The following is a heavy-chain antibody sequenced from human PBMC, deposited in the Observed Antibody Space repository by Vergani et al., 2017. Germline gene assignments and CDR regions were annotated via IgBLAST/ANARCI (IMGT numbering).Heavy chain of an antibody. D-gene: IGHD5-18*01. CDR2: MNPNSGNT. Sequence: QVQLVQSGAEVKKPGASVKVSCKASGYTFTSYDINWVRQATGQGLEWMGWMNPNSGNTGYAQKFQGRVTMTRNTSISTAYMELSSLRSEDTAVYYCAGDRGYSYGYYYYYYMDVWGKGTTVTVSS. V-gene: IGHV1-8*01. CDR3: AGDRGYSYGYYYYYYMDV. CDR1: GYTFTSYD. J-gene: IGHJ6*03.